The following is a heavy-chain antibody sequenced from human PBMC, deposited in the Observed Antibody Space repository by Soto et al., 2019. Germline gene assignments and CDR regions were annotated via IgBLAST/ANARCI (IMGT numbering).Heavy chain of an antibody. D-gene: IGHD2-8*01. CDR1: GFIFSEYQ. CDR3: VRAPGAMYYDMDA. V-gene: IGHV3-48*03. J-gene: IGHJ6*02. Sequence: GSLRLSCVVSGFIFSEYQVNWVLQAPGKGLEWFLYIGRGGGTIYDEHSVKGRFTISRDADKKPLYLEMNSLRVEDTAIYYCVRAPGAMYYDMDAWGQGTTVTVSS. CDR2: IGRGGGTI.